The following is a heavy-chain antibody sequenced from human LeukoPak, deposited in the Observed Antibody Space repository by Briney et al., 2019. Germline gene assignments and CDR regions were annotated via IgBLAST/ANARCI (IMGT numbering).Heavy chain of an antibody. J-gene: IGHJ4*02. V-gene: IGHV3-21*01. CDR1: GFTFSSYS. CDR2: ISSSSSYI. Sequence: GGSLRLSCAASGFTFSSYSMNWVRQAPGKGLEWVSCISSSSSYIYYADSVKGRFTISRDNAKNSLYLQMNSLRAEDTAVYYCARDPRGYNWNDVGYFDYWGQGTLVTVSS. CDR3: ARDPRGYNWNDVGYFDY. D-gene: IGHD1-1*01.